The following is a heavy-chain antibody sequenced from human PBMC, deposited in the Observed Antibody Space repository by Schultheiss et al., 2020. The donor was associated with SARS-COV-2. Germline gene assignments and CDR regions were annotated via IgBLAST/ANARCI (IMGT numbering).Heavy chain of an antibody. J-gene: IGHJ4*02. CDR3: ARDDIVGATY. Sequence: SVKVSCKASGGTFSSYAISWVRQAPGQGLEWMGGIIPIFGTANYAQKFQGRVTMTRDTSISTAYMELSRLRSDDTAVYYCARDDIVGATYWGQGTLVTVSS. D-gene: IGHD1-26*01. CDR1: GGTFSSYA. V-gene: IGHV1-69*05. CDR2: IIPIFGTA.